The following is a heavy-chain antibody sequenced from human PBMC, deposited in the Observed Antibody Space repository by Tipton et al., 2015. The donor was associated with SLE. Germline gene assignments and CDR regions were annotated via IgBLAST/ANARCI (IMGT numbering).Heavy chain of an antibody. V-gene: IGHV4-38-2*02. Sequence: TLSLTCIVSGDSISSSGYYWGWIRQPPGKGLEWIGSIYRSGNTFYNPSLKSRVTISVDTSKNQFSLKLSSVTAADTAVYYCATLDASGSYPFDYWGQGTRVTVSS. D-gene: IGHD3-10*01. CDR2: IYRSGNT. CDR1: GDSISSSGYY. CDR3: ATLDASGSYPFDY. J-gene: IGHJ4*02.